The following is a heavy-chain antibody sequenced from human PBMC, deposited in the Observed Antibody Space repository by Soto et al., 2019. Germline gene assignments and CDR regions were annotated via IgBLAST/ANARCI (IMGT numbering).Heavy chain of an antibody. CDR3: AKEYLRWAQS. CDR2: ISGRGST. CDR1: GFTVSDYG. D-gene: IGHD1-26*01. V-gene: IGHV3-23*01. J-gene: IGHJ5*02. Sequence: EVQLLESGGGLEQPGGSLRLSCAASGFTVSDYGMSWVRQAPGKGLEWVSAISGRGSTFYADSVKGRFTISRDNSKNTLYLQMNSLRAEDTAVYYCAKEYLRWAQSWGQGTLVTVSS.